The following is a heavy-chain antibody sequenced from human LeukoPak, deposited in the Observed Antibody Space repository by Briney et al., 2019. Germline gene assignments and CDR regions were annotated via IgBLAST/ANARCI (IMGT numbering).Heavy chain of an antibody. CDR2: IYYSGST. CDR1: GGSISSGDYY. Sequence: SQTLSLTCTVSGGSISSGDYYWSWIRQPPGEGLEWIGYIYYSGSTYYNPSLKSRVTISVDTSKNQFSLKLSSVTAADTAVYYCARGEAVNLLHYWGQGTLVTVSS. V-gene: IGHV4-30-4*08. D-gene: IGHD6-19*01. J-gene: IGHJ4*02. CDR3: ARGEAVNLLHY.